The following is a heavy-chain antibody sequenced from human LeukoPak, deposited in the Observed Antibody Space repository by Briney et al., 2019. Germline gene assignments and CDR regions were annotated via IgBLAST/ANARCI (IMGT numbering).Heavy chain of an antibody. CDR1: GGSISSYY. CDR2: IYYSGST. CDR3: ARGQLNYDFWSGYYSGAFDI. V-gene: IGHV4-59*01. Sequence: PSETLSLTCTVSGGSISSYYWSWIRQPPGKGLEWIGYIYYSGSTNYNPSLKSRVTISVDTSKNQFSLKLSSVTAADTAVYYCARGQLNYDFWSGYYSGAFDIWGQGTMVTVSS. J-gene: IGHJ3*02. D-gene: IGHD3-3*01.